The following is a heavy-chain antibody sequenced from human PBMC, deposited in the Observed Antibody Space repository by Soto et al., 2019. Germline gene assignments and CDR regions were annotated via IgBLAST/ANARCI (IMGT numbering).Heavy chain of an antibody. CDR3: ARENYGGMLDY. D-gene: IGHD4-17*01. CDR2: IFFSGNT. J-gene: IGHJ4*02. V-gene: IGHV4-31*03. CDR1: GGSILNGGHY. Sequence: SETLSLTCTVSGGSILNGGHYWTWIRQPPGKGLEWIGKIFFSGNTHYNTALKSRLSFSVDRAKNQFSLNLTSVTAADTAIYYCARENYGGMLDYWGQGTLVTVSS.